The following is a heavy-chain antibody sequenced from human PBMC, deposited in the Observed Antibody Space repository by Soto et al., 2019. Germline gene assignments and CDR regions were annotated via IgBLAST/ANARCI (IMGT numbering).Heavy chain of an antibody. J-gene: IGHJ4*02. V-gene: IGHV4-59*08. CDR2: IYYSGST. CDR3: ASRYGVSFDY. D-gene: IGHD4-17*01. Sequence: QVQLQESGPGLVKPSETLSLTCTVSGGSISSYYWSWIRQPPGKGLEWNGYIYYSGSTNYIPSLQSRVTISVDTSRNKCPLKLSPVTAADTAVYYGASRYGVSFDYWGQGPLVSVSS. CDR1: GGSISSYY.